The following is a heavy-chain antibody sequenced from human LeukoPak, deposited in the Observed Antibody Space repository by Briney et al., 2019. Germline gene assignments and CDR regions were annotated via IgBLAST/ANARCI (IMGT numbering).Heavy chain of an antibody. Sequence: PSETLSLTCTVSGGSISSYYWSWIRQPPGKGLEWIGYIYYSGSTNYNPSLKSRVTISVDTSKNQFSLKLSSVPAADTAVYHCARVVRFGDYADYWGQGTLVTVSS. CDR1: GGSISSYY. V-gene: IGHV4-59*12. J-gene: IGHJ4*02. D-gene: IGHD4-17*01. CDR2: IYYSGST. CDR3: ARVVRFGDYADY.